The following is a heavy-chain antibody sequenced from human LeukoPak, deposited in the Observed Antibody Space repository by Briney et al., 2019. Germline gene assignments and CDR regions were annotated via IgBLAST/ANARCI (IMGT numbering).Heavy chain of an antibody. CDR3: AREGIRGVEIDY. D-gene: IGHD3-10*01. J-gene: IGHJ4*02. CDR2: IKSDGSST. Sequence: GGSLRLSCAASGFTFSSYWMYWVRQAPGKGLVWVSRIKSDGSSTRYADSVKGRFTISRDNAKNTLYLQMNSLRAEDTAVYYFAREGIRGVEIDYWGQGTLVTVSS. CDR1: GFTFSSYW. V-gene: IGHV3-74*01.